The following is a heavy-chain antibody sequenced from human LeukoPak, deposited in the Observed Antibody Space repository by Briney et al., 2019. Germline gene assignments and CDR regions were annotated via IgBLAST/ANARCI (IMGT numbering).Heavy chain of an antibody. D-gene: IGHD3-22*01. J-gene: IGHJ4*02. CDR3: ASIDSSGYLYYFDY. CDR2: IYYSGST. V-gene: IGHV4-39*01. Sequence: NPSETLSLTCTVSGGSISSSSYYWGWIRQPPGKGLEWLGSIYYSGSTYYNPSLKSRVTISVDTSKNQFSLKLSSVTAADTAVYYCASIDSSGYLYYFDYWGQGTLVTVSS. CDR1: GGSISSSSYY.